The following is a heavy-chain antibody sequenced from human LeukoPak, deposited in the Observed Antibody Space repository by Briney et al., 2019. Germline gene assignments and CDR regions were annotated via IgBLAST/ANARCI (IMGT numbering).Heavy chain of an antibody. Sequence: PGGSLRLSCAASGFTFSSYGMHWVRQAPGKGLEWVAFIRYDGSNKYYADSVKGRFTISRDNSKNTLYLQMNSLRAEDTAVYYCAKDLIPQIVVVPAAPDYWGQGTLVTVSS. CDR3: AKDLIPQIVVVPAAPDY. J-gene: IGHJ4*02. D-gene: IGHD2-2*01. V-gene: IGHV3-30*02. CDR1: GFTFSSYG. CDR2: IRYDGSNK.